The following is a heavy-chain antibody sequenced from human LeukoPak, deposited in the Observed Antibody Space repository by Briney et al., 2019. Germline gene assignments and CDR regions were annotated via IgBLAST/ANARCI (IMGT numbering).Heavy chain of an antibody. CDR3: ARDSLTIFGVVFSLYYFDY. V-gene: IGHV1-2*02. CDR1: GYTFTGYY. CDR2: INPNSGGT. D-gene: IGHD3-3*01. Sequence: ASVKVCCKASGYTFTGYYMHWVRQAPGQGLEWMGWINPNSGGTNYAQKFQGRVTMTRDTSISTAYMELSRLRSDDTAVYYCARDSLTIFGVVFSLYYFDYWGQGTLVTVSS. J-gene: IGHJ4*02.